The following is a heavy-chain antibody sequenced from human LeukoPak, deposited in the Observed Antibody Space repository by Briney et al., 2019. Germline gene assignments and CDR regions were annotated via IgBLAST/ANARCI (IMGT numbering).Heavy chain of an antibody. D-gene: IGHD3-3*01. CDR2: ISGSGIST. CDR3: AKKRYLEWLSRRNYFDS. CDR1: GFTFRGFA. V-gene: IGHV3-23*01. Sequence: GGSLRLSCSASGFTFRGFAMGWVRHAPGKGLEWVSAISGSGISTYSADSVKGRFTISRDNSKNTVFLQMSSLRAEDTAKYYCAKKRYLEWLSRRNYFDSWGPGTLVTVSS. J-gene: IGHJ4*02.